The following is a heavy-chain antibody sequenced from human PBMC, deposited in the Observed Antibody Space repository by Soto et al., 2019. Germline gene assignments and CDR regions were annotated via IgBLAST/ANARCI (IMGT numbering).Heavy chain of an antibody. D-gene: IGHD3-10*01. CDR2: IDPILSMS. CDR1: GDTFSSYS. J-gene: IGHJ4*02. Sequence: QVQLVQSGAEVKKPGSSVKVSCKASGDTFSSYSINWVRQAPGLALEWMGRIDPILSMSNYAQNFRGRVTIIADKFTSTAYMELSSLRSEDAAMYYCATSYGSGYRACDYWGQGALVTVSS. V-gene: IGHV1-69*02. CDR3: ATSYGSGYRACDY.